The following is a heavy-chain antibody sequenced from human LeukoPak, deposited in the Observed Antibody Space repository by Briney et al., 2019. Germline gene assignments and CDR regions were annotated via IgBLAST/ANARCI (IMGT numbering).Heavy chain of an antibody. J-gene: IGHJ2*01. V-gene: IGHV4-38-2*02. CDR2: IYQSGSI. CDR3: ASPRDVVVVVDATSGYFDL. CDR1: GYSISNGYY. D-gene: IGHD2-15*01. Sequence: SETLSLTCTVSGYSISNGYYWGWIRQPPGKGLEWIGSIYQSGSIFYNPSLRSRATISVDSSKNQFSLKLTSVTAADTAMYYCASPRDVVVVVDATSGYFDLWGRGTLVTVSS.